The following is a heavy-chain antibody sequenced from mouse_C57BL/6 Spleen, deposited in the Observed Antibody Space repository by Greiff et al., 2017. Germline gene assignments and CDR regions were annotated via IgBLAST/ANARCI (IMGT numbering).Heavy chain of an antibody. CDR1: GFTFSSYA. D-gene: IGHD1-1*01. V-gene: IGHV5-4*01. Sequence: EVQRVESGGGLVKPGGSLKLSCAASGFTFSSYAMSWVRQTPEKRLEWVATISDGGSYTYYPDNVKGRFTISRDNAKNNLYLQMSHLKSEDTAMYYCARLHYYGSSPYWYFDVWGTGTTVTVSS. CDR3: ARLHYYGSSPYWYFDV. J-gene: IGHJ1*03. CDR2: ISDGGSYT.